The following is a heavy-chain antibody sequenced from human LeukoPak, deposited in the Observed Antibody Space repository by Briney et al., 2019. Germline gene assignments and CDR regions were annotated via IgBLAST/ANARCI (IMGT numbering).Heavy chain of an antibody. V-gene: IGHV3-23*01. CDR2: ISGSGDST. CDR1: GFTFSSYA. J-gene: IGHJ6*02. D-gene: IGHD2-15*01. Sequence: GGSLRLSCAASGFTFSSYAMSWVRQAPGKGLEWVSGISGSGDSTHYADSVKGRFTISRDNSKNTLYLQMNSLRAEDTAVYYCAKALGYCSGGSCYSDKSYYYGMDVWGQGTTVTVS. CDR3: AKALGYCSGGSCYSDKSYYYGMDV.